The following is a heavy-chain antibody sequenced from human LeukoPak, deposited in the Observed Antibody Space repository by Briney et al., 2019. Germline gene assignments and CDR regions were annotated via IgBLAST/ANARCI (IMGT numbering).Heavy chain of an antibody. V-gene: IGHV3-7*01. CDR2: MKYDGSEK. Sequence: GGSLRLSCAASGFIFSSHWMTWFRQAPGKGLEWVANMKYDGSEKYYVDSVKGRFTISRDNAKNSLYLQMNSLRAEDTAVYYCAGAEFGELWPLDYWGQGTLVTVSS. D-gene: IGHD3-10*01. J-gene: IGHJ4*02. CDR3: AGAEFGELWPLDY. CDR1: GFIFSSHW.